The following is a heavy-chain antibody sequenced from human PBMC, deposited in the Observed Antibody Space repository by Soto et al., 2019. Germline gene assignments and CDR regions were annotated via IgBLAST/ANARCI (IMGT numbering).Heavy chain of an antibody. CDR3: ARVYCTNGVCQWGEIVDWFDP. D-gene: IGHD2-8*01. CDR2: IIPIFGTA. J-gene: IGHJ5*02. V-gene: IGHV1-69*12. Sequence: QVQLVQSGAEVKKPGSSVKVSCKASGGTFSSYAISWVRQAPGQGLEWMGGIIPIFGTANYAQKFQGRVTITADESTSTAYMELSSLRSEDTAVYYCARVYCTNGVCQWGEIVDWFDPWGQGTLVTVSS. CDR1: GGTFSSYA.